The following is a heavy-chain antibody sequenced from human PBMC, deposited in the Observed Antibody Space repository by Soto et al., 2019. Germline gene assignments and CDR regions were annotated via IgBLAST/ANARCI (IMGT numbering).Heavy chain of an antibody. J-gene: IGHJ3*02. V-gene: IGHV1-2*02. Sequence: QLHLVQSGAVVKKPGASVTVSCSASGYPVTAYYMHWVRQAPGRGLEWMGGINPATGAAKYTQTFQGRVTMTRDTSTSTVFMELGGLTSEGPAVFYCARGGGVGVAGSAAFDMWGQGTLVTVSS. CDR3: ARGGGVGVAGSAAFDM. D-gene: IGHD3-3*01. CDR2: INPATGAA. CDR1: GYPVTAYY.